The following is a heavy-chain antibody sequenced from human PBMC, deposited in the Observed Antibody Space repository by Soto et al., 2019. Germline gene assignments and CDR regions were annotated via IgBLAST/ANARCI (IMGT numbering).Heavy chain of an antibody. CDR1: GYTFTSFH. J-gene: IGHJ4*02. CDR2: INPSNGRA. V-gene: IGHV1-46*01. CDR3: ARADGYKYCDY. Sequence: QVQLVQSGAEVKKPGASVKVSCKASGYTFTSFHIHWVRQAPGQGPEWMGIINPSNGRATYAQKFQGRVTMTRDTSTNTVYMELSSLRSQDTGIYYCARADGYKYCDYWGQGTLVTVSS. D-gene: IGHD5-12*01.